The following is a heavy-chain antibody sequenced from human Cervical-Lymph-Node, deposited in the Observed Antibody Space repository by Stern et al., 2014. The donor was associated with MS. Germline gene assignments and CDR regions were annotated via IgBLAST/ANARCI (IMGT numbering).Heavy chain of an antibody. J-gene: IGHJ4*02. CDR1: GFTFSNAW. CDR3: STDFDY. Sequence: EVHLVESGGGLVKPGESLRLSCRTSGFTFSNAWMTWVRQAPGKGTEWVGHIKTKRYGEATEYAAPVKGRFVISRDDSESTLYLQMNSLKTDDTGVYYCSTDFDYWGQGTLVTVSS. CDR2: IKTKRYGEAT. V-gene: IGHV3-15*01.